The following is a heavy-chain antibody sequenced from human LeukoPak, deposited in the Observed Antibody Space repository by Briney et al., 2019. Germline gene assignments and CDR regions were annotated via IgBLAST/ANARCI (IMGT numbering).Heavy chain of an antibody. V-gene: IGHV3-23*01. Sequence: GGSLRLSCAASGFTFSSYAMSWVRQAPGKGLEGVSAISGSGGSTYYADSVKGRFTISRDNSKNTLYLQMNSLRAEDTAVYYCAKYGGYDWRPTDYWGQGPLVTVSS. CDR1: GFTFSSYA. CDR3: AKYGGYDWRPTDY. CDR2: ISGSGGST. J-gene: IGHJ4*02. D-gene: IGHD5-12*01.